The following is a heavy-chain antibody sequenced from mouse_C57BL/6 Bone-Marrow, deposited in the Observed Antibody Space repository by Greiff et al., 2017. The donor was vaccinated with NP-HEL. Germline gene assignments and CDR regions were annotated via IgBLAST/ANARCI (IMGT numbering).Heavy chain of an antibody. CDR2: ISSGSSTI. J-gene: IGHJ3*01. CDR3: ARTPTGPWFAY. CDR1: GFTFSDYG. V-gene: IGHV5-17*01. Sequence: DVMLVESGGGLVKPGGSLQLSCAASGFTFSDYGMHWVRPAPEKGLEWVAYISSGSSTIYYADTVKGRVTISRDNAKNTLFLQMTSLRSEDTAMYYCARTPTGPWFAYWGQGTLVTVSA. D-gene: IGHD4-1*02.